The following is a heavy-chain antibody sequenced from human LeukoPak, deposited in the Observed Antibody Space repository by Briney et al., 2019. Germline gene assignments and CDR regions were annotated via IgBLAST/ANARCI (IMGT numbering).Heavy chain of an antibody. Sequence: GGSLRLSCAASEFNFSSHWMSWVRQAPGKGLEWVANINQDGSEKYYVDSVKGRFTISRDNAKNSLYLQMNSLRAEDAAVYYCARVRIVAGIDCWGQGTLVTVSS. J-gene: IGHJ4*02. CDR2: INQDGSEK. CDR3: ARVRIVAGIDC. D-gene: IGHD5-12*01. CDR1: EFNFSSHW. V-gene: IGHV3-7*03.